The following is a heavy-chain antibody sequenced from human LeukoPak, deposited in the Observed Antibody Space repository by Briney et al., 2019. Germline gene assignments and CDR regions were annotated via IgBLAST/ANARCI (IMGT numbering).Heavy chain of an antibody. V-gene: IGHV4-59*01. J-gene: IGHJ4*02. Sequence: PETLSLTCTVSGGSISSYYWSWIRQPPGKGLEWIGYIYYSGSTNYNPSLKSRVTISVDTSKNQFSLKLSSVTAADTAVYYCARSLWNYGDPPEYYFDYWGQGTLVTVSS. CDR3: ARSLWNYGDPPEYYFDY. CDR1: GGSISSYY. D-gene: IGHD1-7*01. CDR2: IYYSGST.